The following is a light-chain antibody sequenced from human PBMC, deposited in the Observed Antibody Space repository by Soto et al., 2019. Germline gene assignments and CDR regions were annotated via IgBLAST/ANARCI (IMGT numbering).Light chain of an antibody. J-gene: IGKJ5*01. CDR3: QQRSNWPIT. CDR2: DAS. CDR1: QSVSSY. Sequence: EIVLTQSPSTLSWSPGERATLSCTASQSVSSYLAWYQQKPGQAPRLLIYDASNRATGIPARFSGSGSGTDFTLTISSLETEDFAVYYCQQRSNWPITFGQGTRLEIK. V-gene: IGKV3-11*01.